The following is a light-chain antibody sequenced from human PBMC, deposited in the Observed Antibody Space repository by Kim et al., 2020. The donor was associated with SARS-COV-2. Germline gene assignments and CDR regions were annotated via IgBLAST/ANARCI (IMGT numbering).Light chain of an antibody. Sequence: QSALTQPASVSGSHGQSITISCTGTSSDVGSYNLVSWYQQHPGKAPKLMIYEVSKRPSGVSNRFSGSKSGNTASLTISGLQAEDEADYYCCSYAGSSTSVFGTGTKVTVL. CDR2: EVS. J-gene: IGLJ1*01. CDR1: SSDVGSYNL. V-gene: IGLV2-23*02. CDR3: CSYAGSSTSV.